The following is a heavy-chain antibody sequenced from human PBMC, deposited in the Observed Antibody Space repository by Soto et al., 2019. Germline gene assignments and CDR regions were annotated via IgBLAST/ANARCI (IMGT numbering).Heavy chain of an antibody. CDR2: ITPIFGTA. Sequence: QVQLVQSGAEVKKPGSSVKVSCKASGGTFSSYAISWVRQAPGQGLEWMGGITPIFGTANYAQKFQGRVTITADESTSTAYMELSSLRSEDTAVYYCARVYYDSSGYYSGNFYYFDYWGQGTLVTVSS. V-gene: IGHV1-69*01. CDR3: ARVYYDSSGYYSGNFYYFDY. J-gene: IGHJ4*02. CDR1: GGTFSSYA. D-gene: IGHD3-22*01.